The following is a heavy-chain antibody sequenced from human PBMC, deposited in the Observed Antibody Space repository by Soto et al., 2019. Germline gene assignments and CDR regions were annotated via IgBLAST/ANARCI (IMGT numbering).Heavy chain of an antibody. D-gene: IGHD2-15*01. J-gene: IGHJ4*02. Sequence: GGSLRLSCAASGFTFSSYAMSSVRQAPGKGLEWVSAISGSGGSTYYADSVKGRFTISRDNSKNTLYLQMNSLRAEDTAVYYCAKDLPGYCSGGSCSNFDYWGQGTLVTVSS. CDR1: GFTFSSYA. CDR3: AKDLPGYCSGGSCSNFDY. CDR2: ISGSGGST. V-gene: IGHV3-23*01.